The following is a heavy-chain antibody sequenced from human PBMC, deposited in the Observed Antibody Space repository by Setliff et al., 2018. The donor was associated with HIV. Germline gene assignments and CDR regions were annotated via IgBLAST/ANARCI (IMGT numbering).Heavy chain of an antibody. V-gene: IGHV3-48*01. CDR2: ISMRSHTSV. CDR1: GFTFGDYA. Sequence: GGSLRLSCTASGFTFGDYAMSWVRQAPGKGLEWASYISMRSHTSVIYSDSVKGRFTISRDNARNSFYLQMNSLRVDDTAVYFCARDKWASGFDFWGHGTLVTVSS. D-gene: IGHD1-26*01. J-gene: IGHJ4*01. CDR3: ARDKWASGFDF.